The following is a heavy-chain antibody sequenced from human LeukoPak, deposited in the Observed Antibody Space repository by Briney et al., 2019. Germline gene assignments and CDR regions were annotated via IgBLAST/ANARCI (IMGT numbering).Heavy chain of an antibody. CDR2: IIPVFGTS. V-gene: IGHV1-69*13. D-gene: IGHD2-2*02. CDR3: ARVTGGRYCSTTSCYMRGWFDP. CDR1: GYTFTSYA. Sequence: GASVKVSCKASGYTFTSYAMNWVRQAPGQGLEWMGGIIPVFGTSNYAQKFQGRVTITADESTRTAYMELSSLRSEDTAVYYCARVTGGRYCSTTSCYMRGWFDPWGQGTLVTVSS. J-gene: IGHJ5*02.